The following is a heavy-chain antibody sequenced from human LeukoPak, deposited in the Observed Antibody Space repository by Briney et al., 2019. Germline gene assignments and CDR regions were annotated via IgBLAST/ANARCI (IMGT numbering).Heavy chain of an antibody. D-gene: IGHD3-22*01. CDR3: AKKETSMIGKVYYGMVV. V-gene: IGHV3-23*01. Sequence: PGGSLRLSCAASGFTFSDYAMRWVRQAPGKGLEWISTISGSGGSTDYADSVKGRFTISRDNSKNTLYLLMNSLRAEDTAMYYCAKKETSMIGKVYYGMVVWGQGTTVTVSS. CDR2: ISGSGGST. J-gene: IGHJ6*02. CDR1: GFTFSDYA.